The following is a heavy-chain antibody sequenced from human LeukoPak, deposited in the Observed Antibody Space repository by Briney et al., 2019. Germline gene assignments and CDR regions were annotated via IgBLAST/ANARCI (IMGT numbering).Heavy chain of an antibody. D-gene: IGHD2-2*01. CDR1: GFTFSSYS. CDR2: ISSSSSTI. V-gene: IGHV3-48*01. J-gene: IGHJ4*02. Sequence: PGGSLRLSCAASGFTFSSYSMNWVRQAPGKGLEWVSYISSSSSTIYYADSVKGRFTISRDNSKNTLYLQMNSLRAEDTAVYYCAKDQFKVVPAAAFDYWGQGTLVTVSS. CDR3: AKDQFKVVPAAAFDY.